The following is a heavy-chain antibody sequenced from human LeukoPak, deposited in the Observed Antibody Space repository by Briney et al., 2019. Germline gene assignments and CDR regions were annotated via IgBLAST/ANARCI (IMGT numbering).Heavy chain of an antibody. J-gene: IGHJ3*02. Sequence: ASVKVSCKASGYTFTSYYMHWVRQAPGQGLEWMGIINPSGGSTSYAQKFQGRVTMTRDMYTSTVYMELSSLRYEDTAVYYCAMAMIVVVPQRYDAFDIWGQGTMVTVSS. D-gene: IGHD3-22*01. CDR3: AMAMIVVVPQRYDAFDI. V-gene: IGHV1-46*01. CDR1: GYTFTSYY. CDR2: INPSGGST.